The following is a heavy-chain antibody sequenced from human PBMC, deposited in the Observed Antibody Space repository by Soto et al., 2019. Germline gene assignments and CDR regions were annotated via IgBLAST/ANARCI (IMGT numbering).Heavy chain of an antibody. D-gene: IGHD6-19*01. CDR3: ATKGVSGWFFDF. Sequence: QVQLVQSGAEVKKPGASVKVSCKASGGTFKSFTVTWVRQAPGQGLEWMGGIIPIFETVNYAQKFQDRVTFTADESTTTVYMELTSLRSADTAVYYCATKGVSGWFFDFWGQGTAVTVSS. CDR2: IIPIFETV. J-gene: IGHJ4*02. V-gene: IGHV1-69*01. CDR1: GGTFKSFT.